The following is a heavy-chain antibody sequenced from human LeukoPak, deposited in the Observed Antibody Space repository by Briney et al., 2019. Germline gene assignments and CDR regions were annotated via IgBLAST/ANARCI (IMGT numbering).Heavy chain of an antibody. J-gene: IGHJ4*02. D-gene: IGHD3-22*01. CDR2: IYHSGST. Sequence: SETLSLTCAVSGGSISSSNWWSWVRQPPGKGLEWIGEIYHSGSTNYNPSLKSRVTISVDKSKNQFSLKLSSVTAADTAVYYCARLYYYDSSGHYDYWGQGTLVTVSS. V-gene: IGHV4-4*02. CDR1: GGSISSSNW. CDR3: ARLYYYDSSGHYDY.